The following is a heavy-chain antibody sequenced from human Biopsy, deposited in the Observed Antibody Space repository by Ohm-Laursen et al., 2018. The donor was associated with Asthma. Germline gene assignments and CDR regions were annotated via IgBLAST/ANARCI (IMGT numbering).Heavy chain of an antibody. Sequence: SVKVSCKTSGYTFNSAGMTWVRQAPGQGLEWMGWISVYNGNTKVAQKLQDRVTMITDTSTSTAYMELRSLRSDDTAVYFCARAVDYSHYYGIDVWGQGTTVTVS. V-gene: IGHV1-18*01. D-gene: IGHD3-10*01. J-gene: IGHJ6*02. CDR3: ARAVDYSHYYGIDV. CDR2: ISVYNGNT. CDR1: GYTFNSAG.